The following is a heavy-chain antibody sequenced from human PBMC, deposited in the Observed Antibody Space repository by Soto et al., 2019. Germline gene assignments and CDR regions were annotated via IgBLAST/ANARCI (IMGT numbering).Heavy chain of an antibody. Sequence: PSETLSLTCTVSGGSISSGGYYWSWIRQHPGKGLEWIGYIYYSGSTYYNPSLKSRVTISVDTSKNQFSLKLSSVTAADTAVYYCARDDPFLRDYGVQGAFDISGQGTMVTVSS. CDR2: IYYSGST. D-gene: IGHD4-17*01. CDR3: ARDDPFLRDYGVQGAFDI. CDR1: GGSISSGGYY. J-gene: IGHJ3*02. V-gene: IGHV4-31*03.